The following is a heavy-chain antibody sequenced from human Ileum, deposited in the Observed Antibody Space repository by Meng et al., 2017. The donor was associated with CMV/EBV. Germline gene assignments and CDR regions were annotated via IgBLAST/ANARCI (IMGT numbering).Heavy chain of an antibody. Sequence: GESLKISCAASGFTFSSYAMYWVRQAPGKGLEWVAVISYNGGTIYYADSVKGRFTITRDNSKNTLYLQMNSLRPEDTALYYCVRGPPSDAYYFDYWGQGTLVTVSS. D-gene: IGHD2-2*01. CDR3: VRGPPSDAYYFDY. CDR2: ISYNGGTI. V-gene: IGHV3-30*04. CDR1: GFTFSSYA. J-gene: IGHJ4*02.